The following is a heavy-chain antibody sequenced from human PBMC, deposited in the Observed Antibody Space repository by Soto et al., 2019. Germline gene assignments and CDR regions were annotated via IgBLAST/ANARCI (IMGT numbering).Heavy chain of an antibody. CDR1: GYTFTSYG. CDR2: ISAYNGNT. J-gene: IGHJ4*02. Sequence: ASVKVSCKASGYTFTSYGISRVRQAPGQGLEWMGWISAYNGNTNYAQKLQGRVTMTTDTSTSTAYMELRSLRSDDTAVYYCARAGLIAVAGRFDYWGQGTLVTVSS. CDR3: ARAGLIAVAGRFDY. D-gene: IGHD6-19*01. V-gene: IGHV1-18*04.